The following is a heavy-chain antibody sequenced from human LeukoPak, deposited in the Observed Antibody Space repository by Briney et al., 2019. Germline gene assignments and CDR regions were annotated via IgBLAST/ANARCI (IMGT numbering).Heavy chain of an antibody. CDR1: GFTFSSYS. V-gene: IGHV3-48*01. CDR3: ARAEHSDYFNY. Sequence: GGSLRLSCAASGFTFSSYSMNWVRQAPGKGLEWVSYISSSSSTIYYADSVKGRFTISRDNAKNSLYLQMNSLRAEDTAVYFCARAEHSDYFNYWGQGTLVTVSS. D-gene: IGHD1/OR15-1a*01. CDR2: ISSSSSTI. J-gene: IGHJ4*02.